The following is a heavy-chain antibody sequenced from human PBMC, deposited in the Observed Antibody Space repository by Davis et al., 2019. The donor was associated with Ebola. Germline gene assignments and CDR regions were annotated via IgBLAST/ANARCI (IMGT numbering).Heavy chain of an antibody. Sequence: PGGSLRLSCAASGFTFATCAMSWVRQAPGKGLEWVASTNPDASEKYYVDSARGRFTISRDNAKKSLYRQMNSLRVEDTAVYYCAKDISPHNGVIVTQVDSWGQGTLVTVSS. J-gene: IGHJ4*02. V-gene: IGHV3-7*03. CDR3: AKDISPHNGVIVTQVDS. CDR1: GFTFATCA. D-gene: IGHD1-1*01. CDR2: TNPDASEK.